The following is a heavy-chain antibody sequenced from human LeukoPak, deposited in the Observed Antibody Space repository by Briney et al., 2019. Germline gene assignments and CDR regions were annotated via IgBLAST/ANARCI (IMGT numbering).Heavy chain of an antibody. Sequence: GGSLRLSCAASGFTFSSYWMSWVRQAPGKGLEWVANIKQDGSEKYYVDSVKGRFTIPRDNAKNSLYLQMNSLRAEDTAVYYCARDLMVGATIVFDYWGQGTLVTVSS. D-gene: IGHD1-26*01. J-gene: IGHJ4*02. V-gene: IGHV3-7*01. CDR1: GFTFSSYW. CDR3: ARDLMVGATIVFDY. CDR2: IKQDGSEK.